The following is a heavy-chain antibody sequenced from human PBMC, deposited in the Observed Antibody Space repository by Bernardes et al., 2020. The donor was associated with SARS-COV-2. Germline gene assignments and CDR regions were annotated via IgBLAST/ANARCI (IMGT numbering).Heavy chain of an antibody. D-gene: IGHD3-22*01. CDR2: INNDGRTI. Sequence: GGALSPSRAASGFTLSRYWIHWVRPVPGKGLGWVSRINNDGRTITYADSVKGRFIISRDNAKNTLYLQMNSLRVEDAAMYYCVRSAFSGGSGYFFDSWGQGTLVTVSS. J-gene: IGHJ4*02. CDR3: VRSAFSGGSGYFFDS. CDR1: GFTLSRYW. V-gene: IGHV3-74*01.